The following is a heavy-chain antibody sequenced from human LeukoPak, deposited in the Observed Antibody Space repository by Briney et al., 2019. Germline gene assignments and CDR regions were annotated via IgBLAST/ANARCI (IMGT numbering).Heavy chain of an antibody. J-gene: IGHJ6*03. D-gene: IGHD2-15*01. V-gene: IGHV1-2*02. CDR3: AKNNSCSSSSCGNSYMDV. Sequence: ASVTVSCKASVYTFTGYYVHWVRQAPGQGREGMGWINPNSGGTNYAQKFQGRATMTRDTSISTAYMEMNSIKSDDTAVYYCAKNNSCSSSSCGNSYMDVWAKGTTVTVAS. CDR2: INPNSGGT. CDR1: VYTFTGYY.